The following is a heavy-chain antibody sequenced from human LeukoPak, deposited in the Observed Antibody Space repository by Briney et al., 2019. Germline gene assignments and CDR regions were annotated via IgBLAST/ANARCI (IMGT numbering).Heavy chain of an antibody. J-gene: IGHJ5*02. CDR1: GGSFSGYY. CDR3: ARWGREYSNSGSTYNWFDP. V-gene: IGHV4-34*01. CDR2: INHSGST. D-gene: IGHD6-6*01. Sequence: SETLSLTCAVYGGSFSGYYWSWIRQPPGKGLERIGEINHSGSTNYNPSLKSRVTISVDTSKNQFSLKLSSVTAADTAVYYCARWGREYSNSGSTYNWFDPWGQGTLVTVSS.